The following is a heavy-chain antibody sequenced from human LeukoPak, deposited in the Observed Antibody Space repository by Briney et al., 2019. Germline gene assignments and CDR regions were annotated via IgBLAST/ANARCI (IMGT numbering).Heavy chain of an antibody. CDR1: GFIFSNYA. CDR3: ARGGYTYGYSSFDY. V-gene: IGHV3-30-3*01. CDR2: ISYDGGNK. Sequence: PGGSLRLSCAASGFIFSNYAMHWVRQAPGKGLEWVAVISYDGGNKYYADSVKGRFTISRDKSNNTLSLQVNSLRAEDTAVYYCARGGYTYGYSSFDYWGQGVLVTVSS. J-gene: IGHJ4*02. D-gene: IGHD5-18*01.